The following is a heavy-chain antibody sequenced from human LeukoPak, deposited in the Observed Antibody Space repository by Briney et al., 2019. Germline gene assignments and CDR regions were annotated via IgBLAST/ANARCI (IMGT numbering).Heavy chain of an antibody. J-gene: IGHJ4*02. V-gene: IGHV1-2*02. CDR1: GYTFTGYY. CDR2: INPNTGGT. Sequence: ASVKVSCKASGYTFTGYYMHWVRQAPGQGLEWMGWINPNTGGTSYAQKFQGRVTMTRDTSISTAYMELSRLRSDDTAVYYCARRGSYGSGSYYNNWGQGTLVTVSS. CDR3: ARRGSYGSGSYYNN. D-gene: IGHD3-10*01.